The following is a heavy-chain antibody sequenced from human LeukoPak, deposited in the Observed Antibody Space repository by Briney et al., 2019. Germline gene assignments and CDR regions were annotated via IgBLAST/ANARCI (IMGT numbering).Heavy chain of an antibody. D-gene: IGHD6-19*01. Sequence: SQTLSLTCTVSGGSISSGGYYWSWIRQPAGKALEWIGRVYTSGSTDYNPSLKSRVTMSVDTSKNQFSLKLSSVTAADTAVYYCARDLIAVAGPNFDYWGQGTLVTVSS. CDR2: VYTSGST. CDR1: GGSISSGGYY. V-gene: IGHV4-61*02. CDR3: ARDLIAVAGPNFDY. J-gene: IGHJ4*02.